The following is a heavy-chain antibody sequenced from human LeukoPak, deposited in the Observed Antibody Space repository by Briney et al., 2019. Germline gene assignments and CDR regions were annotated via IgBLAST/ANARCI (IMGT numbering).Heavy chain of an antibody. V-gene: IGHV1-18*01. CDR2: ISVYNGNT. CDR1: GYTFTSYG. Sequence: GASVTVSCKASGYTFTSYGISWVRQAPGQGLEWMGWISVYNGNTNYAQKLQGRVTMTTDTSTSTAYMELRSLRSDDTAVYYCARSRPKYSSGWFGVAGNHWGQGTLVTVSS. D-gene: IGHD6-19*01. J-gene: IGHJ5*02. CDR3: ARSRPKYSSGWFGVAGNH.